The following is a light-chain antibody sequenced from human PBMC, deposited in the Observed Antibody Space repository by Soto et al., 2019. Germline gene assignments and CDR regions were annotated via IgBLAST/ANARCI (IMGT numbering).Light chain of an antibody. V-gene: IGLV2-8*01. CDR1: SSDVGGYKY. J-gene: IGLJ1*01. Sequence: QSVLTQPPSASGSPGQSVTISCTGTSSDVGGYKYVSRYQQYPGKAPKLMIYAVNKRPSGVPDRFSGSKSGNTASLTVSGLQAEDEADYYCSSYAGSNNYVFGTGTKV. CDR2: AVN. CDR3: SSYAGSNNYV.